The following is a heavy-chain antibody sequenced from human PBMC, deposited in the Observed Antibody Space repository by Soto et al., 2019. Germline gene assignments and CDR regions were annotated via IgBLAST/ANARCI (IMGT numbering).Heavy chain of an antibody. D-gene: IGHD3-22*01. CDR1: GFTFSSYA. CDR2: ISYDGSNK. CDR3: ARGGYYDSSGYLVY. Sequence: GGSLRLSCAASGFTFSSYAMHWVRQAPGKGLEWVAVISYDGSNKYYADSVKGRFTISRDNSKNTLYLQMNSLRAEDTAVYYCARGGYYDSSGYLVYWGQGTLVTAPQ. J-gene: IGHJ4*02. V-gene: IGHV3-30-3*01.